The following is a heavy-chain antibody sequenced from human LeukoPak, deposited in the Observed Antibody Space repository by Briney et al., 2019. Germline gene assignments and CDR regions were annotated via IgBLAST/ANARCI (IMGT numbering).Heavy chain of an antibody. CDR3: ARDPGTSYFDY. CDR2: IYSGGST. Sequence: GGSLGLSCAASGFTVSSSYMSWVRQAPGKGLEWVSVIYSGGSTYYADSVKGRFTISRDNSKNTLYLQMNSLRAEDTAVYFCARDPGTSYFDYWGQGTLVTVSS. D-gene: IGHD3-10*01. CDR1: GFTVSSSY. V-gene: IGHV3-66*01. J-gene: IGHJ4*02.